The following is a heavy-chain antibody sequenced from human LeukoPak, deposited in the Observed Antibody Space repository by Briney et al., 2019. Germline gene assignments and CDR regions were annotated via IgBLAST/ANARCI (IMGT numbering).Heavy chain of an antibody. D-gene: IGHD2-2*01. V-gene: IGHV3-66*01. CDR3: ARDWVCTDTRCYLGMDV. CDR2: IYSGGST. Sequence: PGWSLRLTCASSVFTVIRNYRNWLRQAPSKEREGVAVIYSGGSTYYADSVKGRFTISRDNSKNPLYLQMNSLRAEDTAVYYCARDWVCTDTRCYLGMDVWGQGTTVTVSS. CDR1: VFTVIRNY. J-gene: IGHJ6*02.